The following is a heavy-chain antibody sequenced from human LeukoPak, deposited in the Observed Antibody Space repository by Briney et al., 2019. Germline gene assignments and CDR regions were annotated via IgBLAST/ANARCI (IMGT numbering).Heavy chain of an antibody. D-gene: IGHD6-13*01. CDR3: ARRNEDLIAAAGSDAFDI. CDR2: MYYSGST. CDR1: GGSISSSSYY. Sequence: SETLSLTCTVSGGSISSSSYYWGWIRQPPGKGLEWIGSMYYSGSTYYNPSLKSRVTISVDTSKNQFSLKLSSVTAADTAVYYCARRNEDLIAAAGSDAFDIWGQGTMVTVSS. J-gene: IGHJ3*02. V-gene: IGHV4-39*01.